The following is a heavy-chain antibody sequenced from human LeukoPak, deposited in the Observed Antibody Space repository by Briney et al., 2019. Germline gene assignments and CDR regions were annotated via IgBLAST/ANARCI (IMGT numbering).Heavy chain of an antibody. CDR2: ISSGGTYE. CDR3: ARDSTYYYDSGSSGPHYFDN. D-gene: IGHD3-10*01. Sequence: GGSLKLSCAASGFSFSNYAMHWVRQAPGKGLEWVSLISSGGTYEYYADSVKGRFTISRDNSKNTLYLQLNSLRAEDTAVYYCARDSTYYYDSGSSGPHYFDNWGQGTLVTVSS. V-gene: IGHV3-30*01. CDR1: GFSFSNYA. J-gene: IGHJ4*02.